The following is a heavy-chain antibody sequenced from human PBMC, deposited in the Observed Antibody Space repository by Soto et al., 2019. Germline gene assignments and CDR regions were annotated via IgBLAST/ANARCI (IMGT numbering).Heavy chain of an antibody. Sequence: SVKVSCXASGGTFSSHXISWCRQAPGRGLEWMGGIIPIFGTTNYAQNFRARVTITADESTSTAYMELSSLTSEDTAVYYCGSVGYCSSTNCLFYYYHYGMDVWGQGTTVTVSS. CDR1: GGTFSSHX. V-gene: IGHV1-69*13. CDR3: GSVGYCSSTNCLFYYYHYGMDV. CDR2: IIPIFGTT. J-gene: IGHJ6*02. D-gene: IGHD2-2*03.